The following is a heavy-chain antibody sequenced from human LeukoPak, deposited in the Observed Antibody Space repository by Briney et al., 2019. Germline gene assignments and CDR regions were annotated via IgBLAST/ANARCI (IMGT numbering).Heavy chain of an antibody. V-gene: IGHV3-23*01. CDR3: AKRFRSSCGTTTCQYFDY. D-gene: IGHD2-15*01. CDR1: GFTFSNYA. J-gene: IGHJ4*02. CDR2: ISGSGDNT. Sequence: GGSLRLSCAASGFTFSNYAMSWVRQAPGKGLEWVSGISGSGDNTHYADSVKGRFTISRDNSKNTLYLQMNSLRAEDTAVYYCAKRFRSSCGTTTCQYFDYWGQGTLVTVSS.